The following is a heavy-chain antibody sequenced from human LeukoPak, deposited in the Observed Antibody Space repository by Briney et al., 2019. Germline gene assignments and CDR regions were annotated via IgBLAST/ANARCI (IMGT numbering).Heavy chain of an antibody. V-gene: IGHV5-51*01. Sequence: GESLKISCKGSGYRFSSYWIGWVRQMPGKGLEWMGIIYPGDSDTRYSPSFQGQVTISADKSISTAYLQGSSLKASDTAMYYCARRGDYGDYGDAFDIWGQGTMATVSS. D-gene: IGHD4-17*01. CDR1: GYRFSSYW. CDR2: IYPGDSDT. CDR3: ARRGDYGDYGDAFDI. J-gene: IGHJ3*02.